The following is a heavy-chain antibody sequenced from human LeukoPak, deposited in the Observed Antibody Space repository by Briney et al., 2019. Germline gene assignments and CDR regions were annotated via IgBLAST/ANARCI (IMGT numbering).Heavy chain of an antibody. J-gene: IGHJ4*02. Sequence: SETLSLTCTVSGGSISSNSYYWVWIRKPPGKGLEWIGGIYFSGSTYYNTSLDSRVTIFIDTSKNQFSLKLRSATAADTAVYYCARRPASSIVGATANYFDHWGQGTLVTVSP. CDR1: GGSISSNSYY. CDR2: IYFSGST. CDR3: ARRPASSIVGATANYFDH. D-gene: IGHD1-26*01. V-gene: IGHV4-39*01.